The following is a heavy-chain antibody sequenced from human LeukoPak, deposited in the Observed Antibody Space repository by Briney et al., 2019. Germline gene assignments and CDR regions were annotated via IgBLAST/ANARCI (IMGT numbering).Heavy chain of an antibody. CDR2: ISCYNGET. Sequence: ASVKVSCKASGYIFRSYGLSWVRQVPGQGLEWLGWISCYNGETRYEQNLQGRVTLTTDTSTTTAYMELRSLRSDDTAVYYCARVGMEIGWSLELWGRGTLVTVSS. CDR3: ARVGMEIGWSLEL. CDR1: GYIFRSYG. J-gene: IGHJ2*01. V-gene: IGHV1-18*01. D-gene: IGHD2-21*01.